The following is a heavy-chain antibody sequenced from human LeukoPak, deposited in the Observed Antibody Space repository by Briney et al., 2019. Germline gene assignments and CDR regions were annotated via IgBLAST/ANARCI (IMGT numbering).Heavy chain of an antibody. CDR2: IKSKTDGGTT. J-gene: IGHJ4*02. V-gene: IGHV3-15*01. CDR3: TTASGYYAWGRDY. Sequence: GGSLRLSCAASGFTFSNAWMSWVRQAPGKGLEWVGRIKSKTDGGTTDYAAPVKGRFTISRDDSKNTLYLQMNSLKTEDTAVYYCTTASGYYAWGRDYWGQGTLVTVSS. CDR1: GFTFSNAW. D-gene: IGHD3-22*01.